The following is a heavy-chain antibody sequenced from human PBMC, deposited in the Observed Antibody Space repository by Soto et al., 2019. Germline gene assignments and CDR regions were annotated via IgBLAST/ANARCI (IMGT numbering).Heavy chain of an antibody. D-gene: IGHD2-8*01. V-gene: IGHV3-23*01. Sequence: EVQLLESGGVLVQPGGSLRLSCAASGFSFSIYAMSWVRQAPGRVLDWISAITPSGGDTYHADSVKVRFTIYRDNSKNTLYLQMNSLRAEDAALYYCVKWCSASRHYYLYYWCQGTLVAVSS. CDR1: GFSFSIYA. CDR3: VKWCSASRHYYLYY. J-gene: IGHJ4*02. CDR2: ITPSGGDT.